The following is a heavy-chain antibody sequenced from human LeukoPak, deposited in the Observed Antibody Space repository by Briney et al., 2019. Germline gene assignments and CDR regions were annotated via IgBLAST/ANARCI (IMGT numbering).Heavy chain of an antibody. D-gene: IGHD3-10*01. CDR1: GYTFTGYY. CDR3: ARDVFGLDY. V-gene: IGHV1-46*01. CDR2: ITASGGGT. Sequence: ASVKVSCKASGYTFTGYYMHWVRQAPGQGLEWMGVITASGGGTTYAQKFQGRVTMTRDTSSSTVYMELTSLRSEDTAVYYCARDVFGLDYWGQGTLVAVSS. J-gene: IGHJ4*02.